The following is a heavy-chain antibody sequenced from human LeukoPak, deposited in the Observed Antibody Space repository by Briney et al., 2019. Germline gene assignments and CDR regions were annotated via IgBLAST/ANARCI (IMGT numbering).Heavy chain of an antibody. CDR1: GYTFTGYY. Sequence: ASVKVSCKASGYTFTGYYMHWVRQAPGQGLEWMGRINPNSGGTNYAQKFQGRVTMTRDTSISTAYMELSRLRSDDTAVYYCAREYSSSHWYFDVWGRGTLVTVSS. CDR2: INPNSGGT. D-gene: IGHD6-6*01. CDR3: AREYSSSHWYFDV. V-gene: IGHV1-2*06. J-gene: IGHJ2*01.